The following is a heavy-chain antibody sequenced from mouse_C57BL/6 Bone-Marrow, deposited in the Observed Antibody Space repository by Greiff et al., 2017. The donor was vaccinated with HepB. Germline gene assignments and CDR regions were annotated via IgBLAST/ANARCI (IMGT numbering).Heavy chain of an antibody. D-gene: IGHD1-1*01. CDR3: ARSGRSGGYYYGSSYPFDY. Sequence: QVQLQQPGTELVKPGASVKLSCKASGYTFTSYWMHWVKQRPGQGLEWIGNINPSNGGTNYNEKFKSKATLTVDKSSSTAYMQLSSLTSEDSAVYYCARSGRSGGYYYGSSYPFDYWGQGTTRTVSS. V-gene: IGHV1-53*01. CDR1: GYTFTSYW. CDR2: INPSNGGT. J-gene: IGHJ2*01.